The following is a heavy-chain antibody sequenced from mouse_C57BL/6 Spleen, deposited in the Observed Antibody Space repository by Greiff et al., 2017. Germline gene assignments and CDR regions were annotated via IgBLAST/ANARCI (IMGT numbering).Heavy chain of an antibody. CDR1: GYTFTEYT. CDR2: FYPGSGSI. CDR3: ARHEEGYYSNYVNYAMDY. V-gene: IGHV1-62-2*01. Sequence: QVQLQQSGAELVKPGASVKLSCKASGYTFTEYTIHWVKQRSGQGLEWIGWFYPGSGSIKYNEKFKDKATLTADKSSSTVYMELSRLTSEDSAVYFCARHEEGYYSNYVNYAMDYWGQGTSVTVSS. D-gene: IGHD2-5*01. J-gene: IGHJ4*01.